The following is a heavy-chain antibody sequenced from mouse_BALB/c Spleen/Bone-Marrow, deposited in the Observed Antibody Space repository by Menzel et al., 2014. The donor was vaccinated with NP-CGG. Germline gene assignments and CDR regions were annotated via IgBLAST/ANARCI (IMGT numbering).Heavy chain of an antibody. J-gene: IGHJ4*01. CDR2: IRNKANGYTT. CDR1: GFTFXDYY. Sequence: EVQLVESGGGLVQPGGSLRLSCATSGFTFXDYYMSWVRQPPGKALEWLGFIRNKANGYTTEYSASVKGRFTISRDNSQSILYLQMNTLRAEDSATYYCAVMDYWGQGTSVTVSS. CDR3: AVMDY. V-gene: IGHV7-3*02.